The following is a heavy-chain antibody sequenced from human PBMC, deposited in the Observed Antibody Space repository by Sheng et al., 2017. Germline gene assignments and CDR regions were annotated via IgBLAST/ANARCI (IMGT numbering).Heavy chain of an antibody. CDR2: IWYDGSNK. J-gene: IGHJ4*02. CDR3: IRDWAFSGYD. D-gene: IGHD5-12*01. V-gene: IGHV3-33*01. Sequence: QVQLVESGGGVVQPGRSLRLSCAASGFTFRSYGMHWVRQAPGKGLEWVAVIWYDGSNKFYADSVKGRFTISRDNAKNTVYLEMTSLRADDTAVYYCIRDWAFSGYDWGQGTLVSVSS. CDR1: GFTFRSYG.